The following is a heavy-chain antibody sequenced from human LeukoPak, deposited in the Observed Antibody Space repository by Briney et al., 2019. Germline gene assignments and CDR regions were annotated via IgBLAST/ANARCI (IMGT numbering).Heavy chain of an antibody. Sequence: GASVKVSCKTSGYTFTDFYTHWVRQAPGQGLEWMGWINPNTGGTNCAQKFQGRVTMTRDTSISTAYMELSRLTSDDTAVYYCATELAVAGSGAFDIWGQGTLITVSS. D-gene: IGHD6-19*01. J-gene: IGHJ3*02. CDR1: GYTFTDFY. CDR3: ATELAVAGSGAFDI. V-gene: IGHV1-2*02. CDR2: INPNTGGT.